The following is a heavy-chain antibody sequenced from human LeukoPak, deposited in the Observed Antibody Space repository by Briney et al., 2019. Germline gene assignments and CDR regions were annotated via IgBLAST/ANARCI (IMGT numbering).Heavy chain of an antibody. Sequence: RGGSQTLSCAPYGFIFSIYSENWVRQAPGKGLEWVSSISSSSSYIYYVDSVKGRFTISRDNAKNSLYLQMNSLRAEDTAVYYCAKELQVYLILIWAQGTLVTVSS. CDR3: AKELQVYLILI. V-gene: IGHV3-21*01. J-gene: IGHJ1*01. D-gene: IGHD3-9*01. CDR2: ISSSSSYI. CDR1: GFIFSIYS.